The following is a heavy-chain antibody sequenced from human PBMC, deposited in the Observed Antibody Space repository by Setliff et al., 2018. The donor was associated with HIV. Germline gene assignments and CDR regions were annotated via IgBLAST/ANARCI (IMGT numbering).Heavy chain of an antibody. V-gene: IGHV1-69*05. CDR2: STPILDTT. J-gene: IGHJ3*02. CDR1: GGTFSSYG. Sequence: SVKVSCKASGGTFSSYGITWVRQAPGQGLEWMGGSTPILDTTNYAQKFQGRVTITTDESTNTVYMELSSLRSDDTAVYYCARERYDILTGRDAFDIWGQGTMVTVSS. CDR3: ARERYDILTGRDAFDI. D-gene: IGHD3-9*01.